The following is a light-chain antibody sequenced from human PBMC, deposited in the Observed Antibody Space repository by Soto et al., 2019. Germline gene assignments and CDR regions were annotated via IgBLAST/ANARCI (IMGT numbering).Light chain of an antibody. Sequence: DIQMTQSPSTLSASVGDRVTITCRASQSISGWLAWYQQKPGRAPNLLISKASSLESGVPSRFSGSGSGTEFTLTISSLQPDDFATYYCQQYNSYSGTFGQGTKGDIK. J-gene: IGKJ1*01. CDR1: QSISGW. CDR3: QQYNSYSGT. CDR2: KAS. V-gene: IGKV1-5*03.